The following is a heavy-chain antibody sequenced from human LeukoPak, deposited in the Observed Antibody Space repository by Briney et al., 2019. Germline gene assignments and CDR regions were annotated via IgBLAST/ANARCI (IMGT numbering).Heavy chain of an antibody. CDR2: ISSSGNKK. J-gene: IGHJ4*02. CDR3: ARDQGY. CDR1: GFTFSSYA. Sequence: PGGSLRLSCAASGFTFSSYAMHWVRQAPGKGLEWVAVISSSGNKKYYADSVKGRFTVSSDNSRNTLYLQMNSLRAEDTAVYYCARDQGYWGQGTLVNVSS. V-gene: IGHV3-30*04.